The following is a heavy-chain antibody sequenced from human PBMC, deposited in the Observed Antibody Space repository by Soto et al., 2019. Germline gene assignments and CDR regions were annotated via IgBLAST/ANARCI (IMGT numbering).Heavy chain of an antibody. CDR1: GFTFDDYA. CDR2: ISWNSGSI. CDR3: AKDSAVTIPSNSYGMDV. D-gene: IGHD4-17*01. V-gene: IGHV3-9*01. J-gene: IGHJ6*02. Sequence: DVQLVESGGGLVQPGRSLRLSCAASGFTFDDYAMHWVRQAPGKGLEWVSGISWNSGSIGYADSVKGRFTISRDNAKNSLYLQMNSLRAEDTALYYCAKDSAVTIPSNSYGMDVWGQGTTVTVSS.